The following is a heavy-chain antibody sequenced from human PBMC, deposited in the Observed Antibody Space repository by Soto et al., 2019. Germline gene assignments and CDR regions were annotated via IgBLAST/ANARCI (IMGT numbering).Heavy chain of an antibody. CDR2: ISYDGSDK. V-gene: IGHV3-30*18. J-gene: IGHJ3*02. Sequence: ESGGGVVQPGRSLRLSCSASGFTFSSYGMHWVRQAPGKGLEWVAIISYDGSDKYFADSVRGRFTISRDTSKNTLYLQMSSLRAEDTAVYYCAKGILPAGGPHDGLEIWGQGTMVTVS. D-gene: IGHD2-2*01. CDR1: GFTFSSYG. CDR3: AKGILPAGGPHDGLEI.